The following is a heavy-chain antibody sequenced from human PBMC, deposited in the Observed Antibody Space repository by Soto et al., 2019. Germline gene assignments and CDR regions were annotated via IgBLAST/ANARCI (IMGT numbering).Heavy chain of an antibody. V-gene: IGHV3-7*01. CDR3: AIDAKIIHTVASDEAADV. CDR2: IKQDGSWK. J-gene: IGHJ3*01. CDR1: GFTFSNHY. Sequence: EVQLVESGGGLVQPGGSLRLSCAASGFTFSNHYMSWVRQAPGKGLEWVANIKQDGSWKFYVDSVKGRFTISRDNAKISVHLQTDSLRVEDTAVYYCAIDAKIIHTVASDEAADVWGQGKMVTVSS. D-gene: IGHD2-15*01.